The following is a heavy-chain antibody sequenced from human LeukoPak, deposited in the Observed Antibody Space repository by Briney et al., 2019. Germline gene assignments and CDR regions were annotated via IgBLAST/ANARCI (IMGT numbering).Heavy chain of an antibody. Sequence: SETLSLTCTVSGVSISIYYWSWLRHPPGKALEWIGYIYTSRSTNYNPSLKSRVTISVDTSKNQFSLELSSVTAADTAVYYCARHSSWYGFGYYYYYYMDVWGKGTTVTVSS. V-gene: IGHV4-4*09. CDR3: ARHSSWYGFGYYYYYYMDV. J-gene: IGHJ6*03. CDR1: GVSISIYY. CDR2: IYTSRST. D-gene: IGHD6-13*01.